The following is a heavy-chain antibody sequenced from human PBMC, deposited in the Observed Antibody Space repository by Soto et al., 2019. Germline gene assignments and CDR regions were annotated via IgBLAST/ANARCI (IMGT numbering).Heavy chain of an antibody. Sequence: QVQLVQSGAEVKKPGSSVKVSCKASGGTFSSYAISWVRQAPGQGLEWMGGIIPIFGTANYAQKFQGRVTITADESTSTAYMELSSLRSEDTAVYYCARDKGSSYYYDSSGFFDYWGQGTLVTVSS. J-gene: IGHJ4*02. V-gene: IGHV1-69*01. CDR3: ARDKGSSYYYDSSGFFDY. CDR1: GGTFSSYA. D-gene: IGHD3-22*01. CDR2: IIPIFGTA.